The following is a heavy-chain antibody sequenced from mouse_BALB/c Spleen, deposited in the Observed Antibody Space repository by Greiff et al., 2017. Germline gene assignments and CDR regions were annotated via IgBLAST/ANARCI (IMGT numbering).Heavy chain of an antibody. D-gene: IGHD1-1*01. V-gene: IGHV5-6-5*01. Sequence: VESGGGLVKPGGSLKLSCAASGFTFSSYAMSWVRQTPEKRLEWVASISSGGSTYYPDSVKGRFTISRDNARNILYLQMSSLRSEDTAMYYCARGRYYGSSYWYFDVWGAGTTVTVSS. J-gene: IGHJ1*01. CDR1: GFTFSSYA. CDR2: ISSGGST. CDR3: ARGRYYGSSYWYFDV.